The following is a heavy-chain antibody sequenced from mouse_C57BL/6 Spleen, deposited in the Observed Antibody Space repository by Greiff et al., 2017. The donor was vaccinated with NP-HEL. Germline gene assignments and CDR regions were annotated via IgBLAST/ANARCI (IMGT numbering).Heavy chain of an antibody. CDR1: GYTFTDYY. CDR2: IYPGSGNT. D-gene: IGHD6-1*01. J-gene: IGHJ2*01. V-gene: IGHV1-76*01. CDR3: ARSLPGDYFDY. Sequence: QVQLQQSGAELVRPGASVKLSCKASGYTFTDYYINWVKQRPGQGLEWIARIYPGSGNTYYNEKFKGKATLTAEKSSSTAYMQLSSLTSEDSAVYFCARSLPGDYFDYWGQGTTLTVSS.